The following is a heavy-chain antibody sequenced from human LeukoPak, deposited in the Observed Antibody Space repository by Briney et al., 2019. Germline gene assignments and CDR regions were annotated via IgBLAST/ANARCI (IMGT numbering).Heavy chain of an antibody. V-gene: IGHV3-21*01. D-gene: IGHD3-10*01. J-gene: IGHJ6*02. Sequence: GGSLRLSCAASGFTFSSYSMNWVRQAPGKGLEWVSSISSSSSYIYYADSVKGRFTISRDNAKNSLYLQMNSLRGEDTAVYYCARDYYGSLGMDVWGQGTTVTVSS. CDR2: ISSSSSYI. CDR3: ARDYYGSLGMDV. CDR1: GFTFSSYS.